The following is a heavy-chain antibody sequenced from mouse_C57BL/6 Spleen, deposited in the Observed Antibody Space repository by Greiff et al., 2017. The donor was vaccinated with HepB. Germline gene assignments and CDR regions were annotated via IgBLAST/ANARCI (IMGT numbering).Heavy chain of an antibody. CDR3: ARRGYYSNYDAMDY. V-gene: IGHV1-85*01. D-gene: IGHD2-5*01. Sequence: VQLQQSGPELVKPGASVKLSCKASGYTFTSYDINWVKQRPGQGLEWIGWIYPRDGSTKYNEKFKGKATLTVDTSSSTAYMELHSLTSEDYAVYFCARRGYYSNYDAMDYWGQGTSVTVSS. CDR1: GYTFTSYD. J-gene: IGHJ4*01. CDR2: IYPRDGST.